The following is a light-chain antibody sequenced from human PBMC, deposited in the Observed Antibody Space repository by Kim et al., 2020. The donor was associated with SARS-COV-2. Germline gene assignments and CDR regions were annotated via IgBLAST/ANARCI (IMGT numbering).Light chain of an antibody. Sequence: SASIGDRVTVTCRASQTIDSSLHWYQQKPGKPPKLLIYAASSLQSGVPPTFSGSGSGTDFTLTTSSLQPGDFATYYCQQTYRTPHTFGQGTKLEI. CDR1: QTIDSS. CDR2: AAS. J-gene: IGKJ2*01. V-gene: IGKV1-39*01. CDR3: QQTYRTPHT.